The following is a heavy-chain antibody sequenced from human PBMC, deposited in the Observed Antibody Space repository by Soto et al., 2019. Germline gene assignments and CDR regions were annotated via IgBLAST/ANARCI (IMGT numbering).Heavy chain of an antibody. D-gene: IGHD4-17*01. CDR1: GGSISSGGYY. CDR2: IYYSGST. Sequence: QVQLQESGPGLVKPSQTLSLTCTVSGGSISSGGYYWSWIRQHPGKGLEWIGYIYYSGSTYYNPSLKSRVTIPVDPSKNQLPLKLSSVTAADTVVYYCARALFPHYGDYAMYGMDVWGQGPTVTVSS. CDR3: ARALFPHYGDYAMYGMDV. V-gene: IGHV4-31*03. J-gene: IGHJ6*02.